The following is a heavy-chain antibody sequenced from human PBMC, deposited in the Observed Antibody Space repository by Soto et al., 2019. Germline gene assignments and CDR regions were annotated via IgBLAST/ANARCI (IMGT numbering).Heavy chain of an antibody. V-gene: IGHV1-69*01. D-gene: IGHD5-18*01. Sequence: QVQLVQSGAEVKKPGSSVKVSCKASGGTFSSYAISWVRQAPGQGLEWMGGIIPIFGTANYAQKFQGRVTITADESTSTAYMELSSLRSEDTAVYYCATRGYSYGYGPNYYYYSMDVWGQGTTVTVSS. CDR3: ATRGYSYGYGPNYYYYSMDV. CDR2: IIPIFGTA. J-gene: IGHJ6*02. CDR1: GGTFSSYA.